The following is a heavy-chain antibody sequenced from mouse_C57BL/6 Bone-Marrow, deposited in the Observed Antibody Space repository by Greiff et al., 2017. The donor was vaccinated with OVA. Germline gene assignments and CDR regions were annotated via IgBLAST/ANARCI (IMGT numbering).Heavy chain of an antibody. D-gene: IGHD2-4*01. CDR2: INSDGGST. Sequence: EVQRVESGGGLVQPGESLKLSCESNEYEFPSHDMSWVRKTPEKRLELVAAINSDGGSTYYPDTMGRRFIISRDNTKKTLYLQMSSLRSDDTALYYCPSTMITTDYAMDYWGQGTSVTVSS. J-gene: IGHJ4*01. CDR3: PSTMITTDYAMDY. CDR1: EYEFPSHD. V-gene: IGHV5-2*01.